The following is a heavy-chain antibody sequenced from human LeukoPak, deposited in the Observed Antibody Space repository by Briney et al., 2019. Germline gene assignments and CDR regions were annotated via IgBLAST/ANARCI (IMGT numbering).Heavy chain of an antibody. J-gene: IGHJ4*02. D-gene: IGHD6-19*01. CDR3: AKGQQWLVVRIDFDY. CDR2: ISGSGGST. CDR1: GFTFSSYA. Sequence: GGSLRLSCAASGFTFSSYAMSRVRQAPGKGLEWVSAISGSGGSTYYADSVKGRFTISRDTSKNTLYLQMNSRRAEDTAVYYCAKGQQWLVVRIDFDYWGEGTLVTVSS. V-gene: IGHV3-23*01.